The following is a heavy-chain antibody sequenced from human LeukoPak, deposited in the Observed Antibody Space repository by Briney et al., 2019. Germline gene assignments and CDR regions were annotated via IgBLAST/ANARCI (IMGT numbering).Heavy chain of an antibody. CDR3: ARNMLRGAAPIDY. CDR2: ISYDGSNK. Sequence: SGGSLRLSCAPSGFTFSSYGMHWVRQAPGKGLECLAVISYDGSNKYYADSVKGRFTISRDNSKNTLYLQMNSLRAEDTAVYYCARNMLRGAAPIDYWGQGTLVTVSS. V-gene: IGHV3-30*03. J-gene: IGHJ4*02. CDR1: GFTFSSYG. D-gene: IGHD3-10*01.